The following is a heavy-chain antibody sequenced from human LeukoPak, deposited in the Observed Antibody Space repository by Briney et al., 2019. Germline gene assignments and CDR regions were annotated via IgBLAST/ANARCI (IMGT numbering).Heavy chain of an antibody. Sequence: GSLRLSCAASGFTFSSYWMHWVRQAPGKGLVWVSRINSDGSSTSYADSVKGRITISRDSAKNTLYLQMNTLRAEDTAVYYCARTYYDFWSGYYSHEGNPFDYWGQGTLVTVSS. V-gene: IGHV3-74*01. CDR1: GFTFSSYW. CDR2: INSDGSST. CDR3: ARTYYDFWSGYYSHEGNPFDY. D-gene: IGHD3-3*01. J-gene: IGHJ4*02.